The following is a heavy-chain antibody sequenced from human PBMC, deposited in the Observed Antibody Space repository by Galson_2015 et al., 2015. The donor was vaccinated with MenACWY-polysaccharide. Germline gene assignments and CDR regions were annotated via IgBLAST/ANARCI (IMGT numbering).Heavy chain of an antibody. Sequence: PALVKPTQTLTLTCTFSGFSLSTSGEGVGWIRQPPGKALEWLALIYWDDDKRYSPSLKSRLTITKDTSKNQVVLTMTNMDPVDTATYYCARESLEYYYYGMDVWGQGTTVTVSS. CDR1: GFSLSTSGEG. J-gene: IGHJ6*02. D-gene: IGHD3-3*01. V-gene: IGHV2-5*02. CDR2: IYWDDDK. CDR3: ARESLEYYYYGMDV.